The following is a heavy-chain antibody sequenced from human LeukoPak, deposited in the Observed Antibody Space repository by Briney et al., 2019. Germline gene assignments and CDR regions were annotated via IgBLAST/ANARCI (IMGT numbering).Heavy chain of an antibody. J-gene: IGHJ4*02. D-gene: IGHD6-13*01. CDR3: AKGLGIAAAGSSFDY. CDR2: ISGSGGST. V-gene: IGHV3-23*01. CDR1: GFTFSSYG. Sequence: GGSLRLSCAASGFTFSSYGMHWVRQAPGKGLEWVSAISGSGGSTYYADSVKGRFTISRDNSKNTLYLQMNSLRAEDTAVYYCAKGLGIAAAGSSFDYWGQGTLVTVSS.